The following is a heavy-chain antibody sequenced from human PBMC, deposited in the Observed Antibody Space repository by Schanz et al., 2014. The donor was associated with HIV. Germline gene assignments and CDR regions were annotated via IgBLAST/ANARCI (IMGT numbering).Heavy chain of an antibody. CDR3: ARVATWDYYGMDV. CDR1: GFIFSDYY. Sequence: EVQLLESGGGLVQPGGSLRLSCAVSGFIFSDYYMSWIRQAPGKGLEWLSLIGSGGGRTYYADSVKGRFTISRDNSKNTLYVQMNSLRAEDTAVYYCARVATWDYYGMDVWGRGTTVTVSS. CDR2: IGSGGGRT. D-gene: IGHD2-15*01. V-gene: IGHV3-66*02. J-gene: IGHJ6*02.